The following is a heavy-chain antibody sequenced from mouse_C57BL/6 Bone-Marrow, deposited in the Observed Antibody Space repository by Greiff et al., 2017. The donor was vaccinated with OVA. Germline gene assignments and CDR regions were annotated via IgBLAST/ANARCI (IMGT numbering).Heavy chain of an antibody. CDR2: IDPSDSYT. D-gene: IGHD2-3*01. Sequence: QAQLQQPGAELVKPGASVKLSCRASGYTFTSYWRRWVKQRPGQGLEWIGEIDPSDSYTNYNQKFKGKATLTVDTSSSTAYMQLSSLTSEDSAVYYCARSYDGYYAGYAMDYWGQGTSVTVSS. J-gene: IGHJ4*01. V-gene: IGHV1-50*01. CDR1: GYTFTSYW. CDR3: ARSYDGYYAGYAMDY.